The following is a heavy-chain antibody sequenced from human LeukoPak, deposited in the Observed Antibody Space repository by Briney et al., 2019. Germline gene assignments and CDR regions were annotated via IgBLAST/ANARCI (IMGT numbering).Heavy chain of an antibody. CDR3: ARDFKGYYYMDV. V-gene: IGHV4-4*07. CDR2: IYTSGST. Sequence: SETLSLTCSVPGGSISSYYWSWSRQPAGKGLEWIGRIYTSGSTNYNPSLKSRVTISVDKSKNQFSLKLSSVTAADTAVYYCARDFKGYYYMDVWGKGTTVTVSS. J-gene: IGHJ6*03. CDR1: GGSISSYY.